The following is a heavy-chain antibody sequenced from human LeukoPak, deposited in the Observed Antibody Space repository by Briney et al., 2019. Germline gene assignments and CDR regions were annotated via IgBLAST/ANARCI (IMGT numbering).Heavy chain of an antibody. J-gene: IGHJ4*02. D-gene: IGHD4-17*01. V-gene: IGHV3-48*01. CDR2: ITSGGTI. Sequence: GGSLRLSCAASGFTFSSYGMSWVRQAPGKGLEWLSHITSGGTIYYADSVKGRFTISRDNSKNTLYLQMSSLRADDTAVYYCARYMTTVTTFDYWGQGTLVTVSS. CDR3: ARYMTTVTTFDY. CDR1: GFTFSSYG.